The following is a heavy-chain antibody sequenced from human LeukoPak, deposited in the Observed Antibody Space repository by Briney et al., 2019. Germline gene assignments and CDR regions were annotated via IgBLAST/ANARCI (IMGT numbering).Heavy chain of an antibody. V-gene: IGHV3-53*04. D-gene: IGHD2/OR15-2a*01. CDR2: IYSGGST. CDR1: GFTVRSNY. CDR3: AREGPTDFSTYYGMDV. Sequence: GGSLRLSCAASGFTVRSNYMSWVRQSPGKGREWVSVIYSGGSTYYADSVKGRFNISRHNSKNKLYLQMKSLRDEDTAVYYCAREGPTDFSTYYGMDVWGQGPTVPVSS. J-gene: IGHJ6*02.